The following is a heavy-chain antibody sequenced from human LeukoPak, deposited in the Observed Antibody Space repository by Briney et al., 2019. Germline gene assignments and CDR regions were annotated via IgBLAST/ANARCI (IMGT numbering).Heavy chain of an antibody. CDR2: MNPNSGNT. CDR1: GYTFTSYD. Sequence: ASVKVSCKASGYTFTSYDINWVRQATGQGLEWMGWMNPNSGNTGYAQKFQGRVTMTRNTSISTAYMELSSLRSDDTAVYYCARRVPAAIYYFDYWGQGTLVTVSS. J-gene: IGHJ4*02. D-gene: IGHD2-2*01. CDR3: ARRVPAAIYYFDY. V-gene: IGHV1-8*01.